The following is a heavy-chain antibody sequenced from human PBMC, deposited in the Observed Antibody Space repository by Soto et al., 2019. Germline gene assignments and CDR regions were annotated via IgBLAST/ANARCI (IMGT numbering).Heavy chain of an antibody. CDR1: GFTFSSYW. CDR2: IKQDGSEK. V-gene: IGHV3-7*01. J-gene: IGHJ3*02. D-gene: IGHD2-21*02. Sequence: GGSLRLSCAASGFTFSSYWMSWVRQAPGKGLEWVANIKQDGSEKYYVDSVKGRFTISRDNAKNSLYLQMNSLRAEDSAVYFCAREPAIPAFDIWGQGTMVTVSS. CDR3: AREPAIPAFDI.